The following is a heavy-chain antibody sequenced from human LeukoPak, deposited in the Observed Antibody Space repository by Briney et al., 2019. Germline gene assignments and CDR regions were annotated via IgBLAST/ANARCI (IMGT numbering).Heavy chain of an antibody. D-gene: IGHD2-21*02. CDR3: AKKGPVTADLYYYYYMDV. CDR2: ISSSGSTM. Sequence: GGSLRLSCAASGFTFSTYEMHWVRQAPGKGLEWVSDISSSGSTMYYADSVKGRFTISRDNSKNTLYLQMNSLRAEDTAVYYCAKKGPVTADLYYYYYMDVWGKGTTVTVSS. V-gene: IGHV3-48*03. J-gene: IGHJ6*03. CDR1: GFTFSTYE.